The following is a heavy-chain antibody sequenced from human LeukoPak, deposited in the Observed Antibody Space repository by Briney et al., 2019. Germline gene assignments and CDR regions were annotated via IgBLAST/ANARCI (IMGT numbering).Heavy chain of an antibody. V-gene: IGHV4-30-2*01. J-gene: IGHJ4*02. Sequence: PSQTLSLTCAVSGGSISSGGYSWSWIRQPPGKGLEWIGYIYHSGSTYYNPSLKSRVTISVDRSKNQFSLKLSSVTAADTAVYYCARGPVVVVAATHHPYFDYWGQGTLVTVSS. CDR1: GGSISSGGYS. D-gene: IGHD2-15*01. CDR2: IYHSGST. CDR3: ARGPVVVVAATHHPYFDY.